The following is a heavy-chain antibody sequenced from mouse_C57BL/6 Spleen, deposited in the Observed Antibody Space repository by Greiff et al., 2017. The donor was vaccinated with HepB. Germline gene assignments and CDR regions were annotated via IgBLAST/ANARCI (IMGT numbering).Heavy chain of an antibody. CDR1: GYTFTDYY. V-gene: IGHV1-77*01. Sequence: QVQLQQSGAELVKPGASVKISCKASGYTFTDYYINWVKQSPGQGLEWIGKISPGSGSTYYNEKFKGKATLTADKSSSTAYMQLSSLTSEDSAVYFCANYYDYWYFDVWGTGTTVTVSS. J-gene: IGHJ1*03. CDR3: ANYYDYWYFDV. CDR2: ISPGSGST. D-gene: IGHD2-4*01.